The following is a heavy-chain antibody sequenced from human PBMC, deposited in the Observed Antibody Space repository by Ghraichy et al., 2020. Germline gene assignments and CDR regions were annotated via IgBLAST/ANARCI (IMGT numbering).Heavy chain of an antibody. J-gene: IGHJ4*02. D-gene: IGHD2-21*01. Sequence: GGSLRLSCAASGFTFSSYAMNWVRQAPGKGLEWVSTISGSGGTTYYADSVKGRFTISRDNSKNTLYLQMNSLRADDTAVFYCAKGENGVGNSAYNYWGQGTLVTVSS. CDR1: GFTFSSYA. V-gene: IGHV3-23*01. CDR3: AKGENGVGNSAYNY. CDR2: ISGSGGTT.